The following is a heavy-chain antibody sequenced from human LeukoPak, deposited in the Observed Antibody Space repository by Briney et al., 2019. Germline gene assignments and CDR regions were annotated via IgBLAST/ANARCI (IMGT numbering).Heavy chain of an antibody. Sequence: GGSLRLSCAASRITFSSYGMHWVRQAPGKGLEWVAVIWYDGNNKYYADSVKGRFTISRDNSKNTLYLQMNSLRAEDTAVYYCARFPGDWYFDLWGRGALVTVSS. V-gene: IGHV3-33*01. J-gene: IGHJ2*01. CDR3: ARFPGDWYFDL. D-gene: IGHD1-14*01. CDR2: IWYDGNNK. CDR1: RITFSSYG.